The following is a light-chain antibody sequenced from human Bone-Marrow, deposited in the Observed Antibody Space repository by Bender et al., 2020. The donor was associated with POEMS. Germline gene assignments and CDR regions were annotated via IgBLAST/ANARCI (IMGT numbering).Light chain of an antibody. J-gene: IGLJ3*02. Sequence: QSVLTQPPSASGTPGQRVTISCSGSSSKFGSYPVNWYQQLPGAAPKLVIFNNSQRPSGVPDRFSGSNSGPSASLAISGLLSDDEADFYCATWDDSLNGWVFGGGTKLTVL. V-gene: IGLV1-44*01. CDR2: NNS. CDR3: ATWDDSLNGWV. CDR1: SSKFGSYP.